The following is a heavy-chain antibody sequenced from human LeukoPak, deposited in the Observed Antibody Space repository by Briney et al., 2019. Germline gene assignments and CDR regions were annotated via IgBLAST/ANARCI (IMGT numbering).Heavy chain of an antibody. J-gene: IGHJ4*02. Sequence: SETLSLTCTVSGGSVSSGSYYWGWIRQPPGKGLEWIGNIYYSGSTYYNPSLKSRVTISVETSKNQFSLKLSSVTAADTAVYYCARRALYSSGWYYFDYWGQGTLVTVSS. V-gene: IGHV4-39*07. CDR3: ARRALYSSGWYYFDY. D-gene: IGHD6-19*01. CDR2: IYYSGST. CDR1: GGSVSSGSYY.